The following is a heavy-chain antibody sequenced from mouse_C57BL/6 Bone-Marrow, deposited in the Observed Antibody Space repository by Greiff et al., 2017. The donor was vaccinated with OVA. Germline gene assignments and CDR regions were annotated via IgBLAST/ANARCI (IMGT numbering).Heavy chain of an antibody. Sequence: QVQLKQSGPELVKPGASVKISCKASGYAFSSSWMNWVKQRPGKGLEWIGRIYPGDGDTNYNGKFKGKATLTADKSSSTAYMQLSSLTSEDSAVYFCARHEYGYYASYVDYWGQGTTLTGTS. CDR3: ARHEYGYYASYVDY. D-gene: IGHD2-10*02. V-gene: IGHV1-82*01. CDR2: IYPGDGDT. CDR1: GYAFSSSW. J-gene: IGHJ2*01.